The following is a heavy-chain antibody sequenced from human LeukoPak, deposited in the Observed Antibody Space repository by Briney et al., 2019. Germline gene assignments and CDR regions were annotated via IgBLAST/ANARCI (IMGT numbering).Heavy chain of an antibody. CDR2: ISSSVSTI. V-gene: IGHV3-11*04. CDR1: GFTFSDYY. CDR3: SGARLYFDS. J-gene: IGHJ4*02. Sequence: GGSLRLSCAPSGFTFSDYYMSWIRQAPGKGLEWVSYISSSVSTIKYADSLKGRLTLSRGNAKKSLYLQINSLRAQDTAVYYCSGARLYFDSWGQGNLVTVSS.